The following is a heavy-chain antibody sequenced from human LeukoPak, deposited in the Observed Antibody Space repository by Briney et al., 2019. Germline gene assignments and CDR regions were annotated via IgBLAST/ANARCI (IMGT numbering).Heavy chain of an antibody. J-gene: IGHJ3*02. CDR3: ASKQRGEYCSGGGCYLGDAFDI. Sequence: KPSETLSLTCTVSGGSMSSYYWSWIRQPPGKGLEWIGYIYSSGDTNYNPSLKSRVSISVDTSKNQFSLKLSSVTAADTAVYYCASKQRGEYCSGGGCYLGDAFDIWGQGTMVTVSS. CDR1: GGSMSSYY. D-gene: IGHD2-15*01. CDR2: IYSSGDT. V-gene: IGHV4-59*08.